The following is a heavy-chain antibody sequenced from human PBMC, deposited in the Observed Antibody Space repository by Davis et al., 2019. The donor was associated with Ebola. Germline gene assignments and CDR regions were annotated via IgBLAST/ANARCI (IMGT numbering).Heavy chain of an antibody. Sequence: MPSETLSLTCTVSGGSISSSSYYWGWIRQPPGKGLEWIGSIYYSGSTYYNPSLKSRVTISVDTSKSQFSLSLTSLTAADAATYYCARQSWFGDSSQGEAWGQGILVTVSS. CDR1: GGSISSSSYY. J-gene: IGHJ5*02. D-gene: IGHD3-10*01. CDR2: IYYSGST. V-gene: IGHV4-39*01. CDR3: ARQSWFGDSSQGEA.